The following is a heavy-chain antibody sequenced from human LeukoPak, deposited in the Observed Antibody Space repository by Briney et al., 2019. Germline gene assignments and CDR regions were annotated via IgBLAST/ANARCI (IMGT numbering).Heavy chain of an antibody. CDR3: ARAGFCSTTTCYNPFDY. J-gene: IGHJ4*02. V-gene: IGHV3-23*01. Sequence: GGSLRLSCAASGFTFSNYAMTWVRQAPGKGLEWVSGITDTGFATFYADSVRGRFTISKDNSRNTLYLQMHSLRAEDTAIYYCARAGFCSTTTCYNPFDYWGQGTRVTVSS. CDR1: GFTFSNYA. D-gene: IGHD2-2*01. CDR2: ITDTGFAT.